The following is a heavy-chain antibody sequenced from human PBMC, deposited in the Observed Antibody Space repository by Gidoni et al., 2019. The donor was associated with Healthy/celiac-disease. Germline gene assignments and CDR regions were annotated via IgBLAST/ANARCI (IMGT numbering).Heavy chain of an antibody. D-gene: IGHD2-2*01. CDR1: GFTFRSYS. CDR3: ARAIPAVPAASPFDY. CDR2: ISSSSSTI. V-gene: IGHV3-48*02. Sequence: EVQLVESGGGLVQPGGSLRLSCAASGFTFRSYSMNWVRQAPGKGLVWVSYISSSSSTIYYADSVKGRFTISRDNAKNSLYLQMNSLRDEDTAVYYCARAIPAVPAASPFDYWGQGTLVTVSS. J-gene: IGHJ4*02.